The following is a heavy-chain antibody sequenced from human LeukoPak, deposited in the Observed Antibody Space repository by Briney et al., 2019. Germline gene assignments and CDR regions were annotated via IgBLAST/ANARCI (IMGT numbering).Heavy chain of an antibody. D-gene: IGHD3-22*01. CDR2: ITGSGGST. V-gene: IGHV3-23*01. CDR3: AKDPNYYDSSGYYG. CDR1: RFIYSNFA. Sequence: GGSLRLSCAASRFIYSNFAMSWLRQAPGKGLEWVSTITGSGGSTYYADSVKGRFTISRDNSKNTLSLQMNSLRAEDTAVYYCAKDPNYYDSSGYYGWGQGTLVTVSS. J-gene: IGHJ4*02.